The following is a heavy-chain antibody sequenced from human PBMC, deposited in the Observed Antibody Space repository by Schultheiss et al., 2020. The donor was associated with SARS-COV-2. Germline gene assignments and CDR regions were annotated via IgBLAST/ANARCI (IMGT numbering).Heavy chain of an antibody. V-gene: IGHV3-23*01. CDR2: ISASGDSV. CDR3: VRRLSEGGGLLIDY. J-gene: IGHJ4*02. CDR1: GFTFSNYA. Sequence: GESLKISCAASGFTFSNYAMTWVRQAPGKGLEWVSGISASGDSVYYAGSVKGRFTVSRDNSMTTLWLQMNSLAAGDTAVYYCVRRLSEGGGLLIDYWGQGTLVTVSS. D-gene: IGHD3/OR15-3a*01.